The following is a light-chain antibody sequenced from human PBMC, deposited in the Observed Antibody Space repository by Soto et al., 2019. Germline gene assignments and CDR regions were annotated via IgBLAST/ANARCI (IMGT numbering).Light chain of an antibody. J-gene: IGKJ1*01. Sequence: IQLTQSPSSLSASVGDRVTITCRASQGISSYLAWYQQKPGKAPKLLIYAASTLQSEDPSRFSGSGSGTDFTLTISSLQPEDFATYYCQQLNSYPRTFGQGTKVEIK. CDR1: QGISSY. CDR2: AAS. CDR3: QQLNSYPRT. V-gene: IGKV1-9*01.